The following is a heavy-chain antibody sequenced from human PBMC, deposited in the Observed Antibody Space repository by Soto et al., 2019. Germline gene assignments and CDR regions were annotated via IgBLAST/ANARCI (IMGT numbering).Heavy chain of an antibody. CDR3: AKDHRNGGSRFDY. CDR1: GFSFRSHG. Sequence: QVRLVESGGGVVQPGKSLRLSCAASGFSFRSHGMHWVRQAPGKGLEWVAVISYDGSNSYYADSVKGRFTISRDNSNDALYLQMSSLGPEDTAVYFCAKDHRNGGSRFDYWGQGALVTVSS. J-gene: IGHJ4*02. D-gene: IGHD2-15*01. V-gene: IGHV3-30*18. CDR2: ISYDGSNS.